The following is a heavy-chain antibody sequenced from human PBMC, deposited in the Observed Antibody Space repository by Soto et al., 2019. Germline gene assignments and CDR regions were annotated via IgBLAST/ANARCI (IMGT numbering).Heavy chain of an antibody. CDR2: MNPNSGNT. J-gene: IGHJ6*03. CDR3: ARRRRITIFGVVPSPMDV. D-gene: IGHD3-3*01. Sequence: ASVKVSCKASGYTFTSYDINWVRQATGQGLEWMGWMNPNSGNTGYAQKFQGRVTMTRNTSISTAYMELSSLRSEDTAVYYCARRRRITIFGVVPSPMDVSGKGTTVTVSS. V-gene: IGHV1-8*01. CDR1: GYTFTSYD.